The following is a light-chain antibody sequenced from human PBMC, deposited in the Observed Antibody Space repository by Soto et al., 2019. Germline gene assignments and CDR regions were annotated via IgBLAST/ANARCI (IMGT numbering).Light chain of an antibody. CDR2: STS. V-gene: IGLV7-43*01. Sequence: QTVVTQEPSLTVSPGGTVTLTCASNSGAVTSSLYPNWFQQKPGQAPRSLIYSTSSKHSWTPARFSGSLLGGKAALTLSDVQPEDEAEYYCLLYSGVARVFGGGTKVTVL. CDR1: SGAVTSSLY. J-gene: IGLJ3*02. CDR3: LLYSGVARV.